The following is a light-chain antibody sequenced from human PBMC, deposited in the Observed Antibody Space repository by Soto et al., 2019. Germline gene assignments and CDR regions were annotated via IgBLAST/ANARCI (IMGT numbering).Light chain of an antibody. V-gene: IGKV1-39*01. CDR3: QQGFSPLLT. J-gene: IGKJ4*01. CDR1: QSISAS. CDR2: GAS. Sequence: DIQMTQSPSSLSVSVGDRVTITCRASQSISASLNWFQKKPGKSPQLLIYGASDLQSGVPSRFSGSGSGTDFTLTITDLQIEASATYFCQQGFSPLLTFGGGTKVDI.